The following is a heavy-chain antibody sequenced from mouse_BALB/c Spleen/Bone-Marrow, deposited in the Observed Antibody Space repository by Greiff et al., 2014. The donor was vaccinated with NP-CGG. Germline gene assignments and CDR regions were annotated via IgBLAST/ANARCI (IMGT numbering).Heavy chain of an antibody. CDR3: TRGDYYGSGSFAY. J-gene: IGHJ3*01. CDR2: IYPSDSYT. CDR1: GYTFTSYW. D-gene: IGHD1-1*01. V-gene: IGHV1-69*02. Sequence: VQLQQSGAELVRPGASVKLSCKASGYTFTSYWINWVKQRPGQGLQWIGNIYPSDSYTNYNQKFKDKATSTVDKSSSTAYMQLSSPTSEDSAVYYCTRGDYYGSGSFAYWGQGTLVTVST.